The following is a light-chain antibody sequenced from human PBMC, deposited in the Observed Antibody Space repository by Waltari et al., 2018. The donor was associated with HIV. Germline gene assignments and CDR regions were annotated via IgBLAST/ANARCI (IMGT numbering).Light chain of an antibody. CDR2: RAS. J-gene: IGKJ4*01. Sequence: DIVITQSPAPLAVSLGERAAIICKSGQSVLDSSTNKNYLAWYQQQPGQPPKLLIYRASTRESGIPDRFSGSESGTYFTLTISSLQAEDVAVYYCQQYYNTLTFSGGTKVEIK. CDR3: QQYYNTLT. V-gene: IGKV4-1*01. CDR1: QSVLDSSTNKNY.